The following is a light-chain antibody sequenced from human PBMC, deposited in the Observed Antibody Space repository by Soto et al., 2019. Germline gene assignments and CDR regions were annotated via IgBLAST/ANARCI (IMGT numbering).Light chain of an antibody. J-gene: IGKJ5*01. CDR2: GAS. CDR1: QSVSGSY. V-gene: IGKV3-20*01. CDR3: QQYGSSPRIT. Sequence: LTRSPGSFSLPQGHRASLSCSALQSVSGSYVAWYQQKPGLAPRLLIFGASNRATGIPDRFSGSGSGTDFTLAISRLEPEDFAVYDCQQYGSSPRITFGNGTRLEIK.